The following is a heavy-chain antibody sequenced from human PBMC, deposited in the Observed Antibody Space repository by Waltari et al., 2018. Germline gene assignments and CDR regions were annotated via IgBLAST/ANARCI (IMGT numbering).Heavy chain of an antibody. Sequence: EVQLVESGGGLVQPGGSLRLSCAVSGFTFSSYWMHWCRQTPGEGLVWLSRTHTDGSFTNYADSVEGRFTMSRDNAKDTVYLQMNSLRAEDTAIYYCVRGSLNPGFDYWGQGTLVTVSS. J-gene: IGHJ4*02. CDR1: GFTFSSYW. CDR2: THTDGSFT. CDR3: VRGSLNPGFDY. V-gene: IGHV3-74*01.